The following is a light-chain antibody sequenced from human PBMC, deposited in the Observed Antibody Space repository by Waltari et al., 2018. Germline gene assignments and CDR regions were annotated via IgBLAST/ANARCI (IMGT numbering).Light chain of an antibody. CDR1: RGPSDTL. V-gene: IGLV4-69*01. CDR2: VNSDGSH. Sequence: QLVLPPSPSASAPLGASVPLPSPLSRGPSDTLIAWHQQHPKKGPRYLMKVNSDGSHNKGDKIPERFSGSSSGAERYLTISSLQSEDEADYYCQTGGHGTWVFGGGTKLTVL. CDR3: QTGGHGTWV. J-gene: IGLJ3*02.